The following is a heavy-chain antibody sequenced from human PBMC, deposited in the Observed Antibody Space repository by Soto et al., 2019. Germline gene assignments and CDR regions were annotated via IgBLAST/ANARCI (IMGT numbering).Heavy chain of an antibody. CDR3: ATHNWNLDP. V-gene: IGHV4-39*01. J-gene: IGHJ1*01. D-gene: IGHD1-7*01. CDR2: IYYSGST. CDR1: GDSIRSTTYY. Sequence: PSETLSLTCTVSGDSIRSTTYYWGWIRQPPGKGLEWIGSIYYSGSTYYNPSLKGRVTISVDMSKNQFSLKLSSVTAADTAVYYCATHNWNLDPWGQGTLVTVSS.